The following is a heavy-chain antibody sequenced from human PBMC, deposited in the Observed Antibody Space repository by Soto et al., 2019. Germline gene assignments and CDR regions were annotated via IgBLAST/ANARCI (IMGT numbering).Heavy chain of an antibody. V-gene: IGHV3-7*01. CDR2: IKQDGSEK. CDR1: GFTFSSYW. Sequence: EVQLVESGGGLVQPGGSLRLSCAASGFTFSSYWMSWVRQAPGKGLEWVANIKQDGSEKYYVDSVKGRFTISRDNAKNSLYLQMNSLRAEDTAVYYCARNRWLVRGRAFDIWGQGTMVTVSS. CDR3: ARNRWLVRGRAFDI. J-gene: IGHJ3*02. D-gene: IGHD6-19*01.